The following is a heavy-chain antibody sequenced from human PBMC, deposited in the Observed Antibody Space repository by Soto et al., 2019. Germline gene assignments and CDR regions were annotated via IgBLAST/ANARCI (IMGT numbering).Heavy chain of an antibody. J-gene: IGHJ4*02. CDR3: ARSVKYFDWLPRGPFGY. D-gene: IGHD3-9*01. V-gene: IGHV4-39*01. Sequence: SETLSLTCTVSGGSISSSSYYWGWIRQPPGKGLEGIGSIYYSGSTYYDPSLKSRVTISVDTSKNQFSLKLSSVTAADTAVYYCARSVKYFDWLPRGPFGYWGQGSLVTVSS. CDR2: IYYSGST. CDR1: GGSISSSSYY.